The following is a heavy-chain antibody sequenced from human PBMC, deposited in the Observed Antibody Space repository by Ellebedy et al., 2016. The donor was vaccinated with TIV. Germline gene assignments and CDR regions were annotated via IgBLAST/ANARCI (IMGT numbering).Heavy chain of an antibody. CDR3: AKERHPRHPRWMGPTYFDY. Sequence: PGGSLRLSCATSGFTFSSFGMHWVRQAPGKGLERVAVISHDGSKTYYADSVQGRFTISRDNSNNTLYLQMTSLRTEDTAVYYCAKERHPRHPRWMGPTYFDYWGQGTLVAVSS. CDR2: ISHDGSKT. D-gene: IGHD4-23*01. V-gene: IGHV3-30*18. CDR1: GFTFSSFG. J-gene: IGHJ4*02.